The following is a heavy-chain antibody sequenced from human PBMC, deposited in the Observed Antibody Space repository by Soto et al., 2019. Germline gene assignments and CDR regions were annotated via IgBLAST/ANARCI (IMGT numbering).Heavy chain of an antibody. D-gene: IGHD2-21*02. CDR3: ARDTFFYLGGDCYSSYWFDP. Sequence: ASVKVSCKASGGTFSSYAISWVRQAPGQGLEWMGGIIPIFSTANYAQKFQGRVTITADESTSTAYMELSSLRSEDTAVYYCARDTFFYLGGDCYSSYWFDPWGQGTLVIVSS. CDR2: IIPIFSTA. CDR1: GGTFSSYA. V-gene: IGHV1-69*13. J-gene: IGHJ5*02.